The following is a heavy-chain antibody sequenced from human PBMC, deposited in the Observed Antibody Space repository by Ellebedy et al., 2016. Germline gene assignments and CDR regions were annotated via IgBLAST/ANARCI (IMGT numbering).Heavy chain of an antibody. Sequence: GESLKISCVASGFTFRNFFMSWVRQAPGGGLEWISTIRGDGDTTFSADSVKGRFTISRDNSRYTLYLQMDSLRAADTAVYYCYYGHYSGFWGQGTLVTVSS. D-gene: IGHD4-17*01. CDR2: IRGDGDTT. CDR1: GFTFRNFF. J-gene: IGHJ4*02. CDR3: YYGHYSGF. V-gene: IGHV3-23*01.